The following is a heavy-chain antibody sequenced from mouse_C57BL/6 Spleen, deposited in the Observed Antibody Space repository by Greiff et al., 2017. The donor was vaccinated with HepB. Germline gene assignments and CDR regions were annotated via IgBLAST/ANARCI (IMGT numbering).Heavy chain of an antibody. Sequence: EVQLQQSGAELVRPGASVKLSCTASGFNIKDDYMHWVKQRPEQGLEWIGWIDPENGDTEYASKFQGKATITADTSSNTAYLQRSSLTSEDTAVYYCILGAMDYWGQGTSVTVSA. CDR2: IDPENGDT. D-gene: IGHD4-1*01. V-gene: IGHV14-4*01. CDR3: ILGAMDY. J-gene: IGHJ4*01. CDR1: GFNIKDDY.